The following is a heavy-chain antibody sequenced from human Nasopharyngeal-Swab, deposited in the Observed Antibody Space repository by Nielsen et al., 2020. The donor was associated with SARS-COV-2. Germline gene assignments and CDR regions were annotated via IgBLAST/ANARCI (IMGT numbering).Heavy chain of an antibody. Sequence: WIRQPPGKSLEWIGYIYYSGSTYYNPSLKSRVTISVDTSKNQFSLKLSSVTAADTAVYYCARFRLTTVVTPVAFDIWGQGTMVTVSS. CDR2: IYYSGST. D-gene: IGHD4-23*01. CDR3: ARFRLTTVVTPVAFDI. V-gene: IGHV4-30-4*01. J-gene: IGHJ3*02.